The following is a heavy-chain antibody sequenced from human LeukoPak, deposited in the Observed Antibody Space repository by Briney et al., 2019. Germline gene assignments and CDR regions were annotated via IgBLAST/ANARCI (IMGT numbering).Heavy chain of an antibody. CDR3: AKDLYSNPQIDY. CDR2: ISYDGSNK. J-gene: IGHJ4*02. Sequence: GGSLRLSCAASGFTFSTYGMHWVRQAPGKGLEWVAVISYDGSNKYYADSVKGRFTISRDNSKNALYLQMNSLRAEDTAVCYCAKDLYSNPQIDYWGQGTLVTVSS. CDR1: GFTFSTYG. D-gene: IGHD4-11*01. V-gene: IGHV3-30*18.